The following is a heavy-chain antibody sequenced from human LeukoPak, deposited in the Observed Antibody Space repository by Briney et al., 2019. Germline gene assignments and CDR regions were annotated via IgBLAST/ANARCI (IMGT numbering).Heavy chain of an antibody. D-gene: IGHD1-26*01. J-gene: IGHJ6*02. CDR1: GYTFTGYY. Sequence: ASVKVSCKASGYTFTGYYMHWVRQAPGQGLEWMGWINPNSGGTNYAQKLQGRVTMTTDTSTSTAYMELRSLRSDDTAVYYCARGPGGSYYYYYGMDVWGQGTTVTVSS. CDR2: INPNSGGT. CDR3: ARGPGGSYYYYYGMDV. V-gene: IGHV1-2*02.